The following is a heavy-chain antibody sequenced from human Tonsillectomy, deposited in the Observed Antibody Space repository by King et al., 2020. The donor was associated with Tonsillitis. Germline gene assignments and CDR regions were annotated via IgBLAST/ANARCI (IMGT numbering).Heavy chain of an antibody. D-gene: IGHD1-26*01. V-gene: IGHV3-21*01. Sequence: VQLVESGGGLVKPGGSLRLSCAASGFTFSSYSMNWVRQAPGKGPARVASISTSSSNIFYADSGKGRPTISRDNAKNSLYLQMNSLRTEDTAVYYCARDRGGSYYPEYFQHWGQGTLVTVSS. CDR2: ISTSSSNI. CDR1: GFTFSSYS. J-gene: IGHJ1*01. CDR3: ARDRGGSYYPEYFQH.